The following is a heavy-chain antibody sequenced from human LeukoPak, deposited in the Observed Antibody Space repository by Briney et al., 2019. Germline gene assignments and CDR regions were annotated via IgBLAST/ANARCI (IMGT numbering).Heavy chain of an antibody. CDR2: IYYSGST. CDR1: GVSISSYY. Sequence: PSETLSLTCTVSGVSISSYYWSWIRQPPGKGLEWVGYIYYSGSTNYNPSLKSRVTISVDTSKNQFSLKLSSVTAAATAVYYCARAAAGTPYYFDYWGQGTLVTVSS. V-gene: IGHV4-59*08. D-gene: IGHD6-19*01. CDR3: ARAAAGTPYYFDY. J-gene: IGHJ4*02.